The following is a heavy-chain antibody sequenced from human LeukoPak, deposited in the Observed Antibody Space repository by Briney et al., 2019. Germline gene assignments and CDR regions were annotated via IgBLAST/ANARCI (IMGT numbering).Heavy chain of an antibody. CDR3: AREVSDPYYFDY. J-gene: IGHJ4*02. Sequence: GASVKVSCKASGYTFTGYYMHWVRQAPGQGLEWMGWINPNSGGTNYAQKFQGRVTMTRDTSISTAYMELSSLRSEDTAVYYCAREVSDPYYFDYWGQGTLVTVSS. V-gene: IGHV1-2*02. CDR1: GYTFTGYY. CDR2: INPNSGGT.